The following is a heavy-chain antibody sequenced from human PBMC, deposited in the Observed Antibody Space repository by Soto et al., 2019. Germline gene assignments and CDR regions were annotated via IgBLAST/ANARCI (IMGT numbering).Heavy chain of an antibody. Sequence: QVQLVQSGAEVKKPGSSVKVSCKASGGTFSSYAISWVRQAHGQGLEWMGGIIPIFGTANYAQKFQGRVTITEDKSTRPAYIELSSLRSEDTAVYYCARGVRYYDSSGYSVDYWGKGTLVTVSS. D-gene: IGHD3-22*01. CDR1: GGTFSSYA. CDR3: ARGVRYYDSSGYSVDY. V-gene: IGHV1-69*06. J-gene: IGHJ4*02. CDR2: IIPIFGTA.